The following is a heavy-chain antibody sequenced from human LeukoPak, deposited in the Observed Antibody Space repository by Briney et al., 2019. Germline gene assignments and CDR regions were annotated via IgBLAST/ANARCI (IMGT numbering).Heavy chain of an antibody. D-gene: IGHD6-19*01. CDR1: GGPFSTYY. J-gene: IGHJ6*03. V-gene: IGHV4-34*01. Sequence: ASETLSLTCAVFGGPFSTYYWSWIRQSPRKGLEWIGEINHSGSSNYNPSLKSRVTISVDTSKTQFSLKLNSVTAADTAVYYCARVLSSGWRSYYYYYMDVWGNGTTVTVSS. CDR2: INHSGSS. CDR3: ARVLSSGWRSYYYYYMDV.